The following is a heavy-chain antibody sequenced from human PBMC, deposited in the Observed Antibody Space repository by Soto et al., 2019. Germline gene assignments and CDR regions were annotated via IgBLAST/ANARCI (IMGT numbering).Heavy chain of an antibody. Sequence: GGSLRLSCASSGFTFSSYAMHWVRQAPGKGLEWVAVISYDGSNKYYADSVKGRFTISRGNSKNTLYLQMNSLRAEDTAVYYCAREGAAQRDDAFDIWGQGTMVTVSS. J-gene: IGHJ3*02. CDR2: ISYDGSNK. D-gene: IGHD6-25*01. CDR1: GFTFSSYA. CDR3: AREGAAQRDDAFDI. V-gene: IGHV3-30-3*01.